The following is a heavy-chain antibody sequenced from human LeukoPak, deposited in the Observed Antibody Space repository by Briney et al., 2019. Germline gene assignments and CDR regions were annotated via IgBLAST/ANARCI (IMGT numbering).Heavy chain of an antibody. CDR1: GGSISNYY. CDR3: ARGAECSRGRCDGGNWLVP. CDR2: IYYSGSS. Sequence: SETLSLTCTVSGGSISNYYWSWVRQPPGKGLEWIGYIYYSGSSTYNPSLKSRVTFSLDTSKNRFSLNLSSVTAADTAVYYCARGAECSRGRCDGGNWLVPWGQGTLVIVSS. J-gene: IGHJ5*02. V-gene: IGHV4-59*01. D-gene: IGHD2-15*01.